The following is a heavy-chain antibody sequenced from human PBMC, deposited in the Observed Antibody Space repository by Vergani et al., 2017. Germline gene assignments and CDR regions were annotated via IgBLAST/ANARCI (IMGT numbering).Heavy chain of an antibody. Sequence: EVQLVQSGAEVKKPGESLRISCKGSGYSFTSYWISWVRQMPGKGLEWMGRIDPSDSYTNYSPSFQGHVTISADKSISTAYLQWSSLKASDTAMYYCARHLLTTVTADAFDIWGQGTMVTVSS. J-gene: IGHJ3*02. CDR2: IDPSDSYT. CDR1: GYSFTSYW. D-gene: IGHD4-17*01. CDR3: ARHLLTTVTADAFDI. V-gene: IGHV5-10-1*01.